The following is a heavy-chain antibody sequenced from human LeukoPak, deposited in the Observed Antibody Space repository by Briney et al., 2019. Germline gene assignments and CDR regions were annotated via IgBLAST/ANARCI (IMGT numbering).Heavy chain of an antibody. J-gene: IGHJ4*02. Sequence: SETLSLTCTVSTGSVNFDTFYWTWIRQPAGKGLEWIGRIFIGGNTNYNPSLMSRVTISVDTSKNQVSLRLSSVTAADTAVYYCARGSRDHGDYIDYWGQGILVTVS. D-gene: IGHD1-14*01. CDR2: IFIGGNT. CDR3: ARGSRDHGDYIDY. V-gene: IGHV4-61*02. CDR1: TGSVNFDTFY.